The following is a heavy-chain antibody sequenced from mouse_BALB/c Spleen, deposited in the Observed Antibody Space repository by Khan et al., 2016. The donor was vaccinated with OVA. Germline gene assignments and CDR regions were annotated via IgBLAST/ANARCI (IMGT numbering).Heavy chain of an antibody. V-gene: IGHV1S132*01. J-gene: IGHJ3*01. Sequence: QVQLQQSGPELVKPGASVKLSCKTSGYAFTSYWIQWVKQRPGQGLGWIGQIFPGTGTTYYNENFKGKATLTVNTSSSTAYMKLSSLTPEDSAVSVCTSVELVSHAFVYCCRGILVTDS. CDR2: IFPGTGTT. CDR3: TSVELVSHAFVY. CDR1: GYAFTSYW. D-gene: IGHD2-12*01.